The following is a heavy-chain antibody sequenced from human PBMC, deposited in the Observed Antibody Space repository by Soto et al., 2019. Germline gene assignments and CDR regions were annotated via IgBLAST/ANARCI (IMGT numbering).Heavy chain of an antibody. CDR1: GFTVSSNY. Sequence: LRLSCAASGFTVSSNYMSWVRQAPGKGLEWVSVIYSGGSTYYADSVKGRFTISRDNSKNTLYLQMNSLRAEDTAVYYCARGITGTTSAFDIWGQGTMVTVSS. CDR2: IYSGGST. J-gene: IGHJ3*02. V-gene: IGHV3-53*01. CDR3: ARGITGTTSAFDI. D-gene: IGHD1-7*01.